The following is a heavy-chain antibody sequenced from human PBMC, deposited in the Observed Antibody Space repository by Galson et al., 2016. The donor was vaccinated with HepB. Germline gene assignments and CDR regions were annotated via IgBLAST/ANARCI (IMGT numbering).Heavy chain of an antibody. J-gene: IGHJ6*02. CDR3: ARDGSGYRGAYYYGMDV. D-gene: IGHD3-22*01. Sequence: TLSLTCTVSGGSISSYYWSWIRQPPGKGLEWIGYIYYSGSTNYNPSLKSRVTISVDTSKNQFSLKLSSVTAADTAVYYCARDGSGYRGAYYYGMDVWGQGTTVTVSS. CDR1: GGSISSYY. CDR2: IYYSGST. V-gene: IGHV4-59*01.